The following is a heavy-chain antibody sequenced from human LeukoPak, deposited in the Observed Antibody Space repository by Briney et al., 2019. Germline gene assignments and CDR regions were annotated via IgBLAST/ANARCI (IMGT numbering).Heavy chain of an antibody. V-gene: IGHV1-2*07. Sequence: GASVKVSCKASGYTFTAYYMHWVRQAPGQGLEWMGWISPNSDGTNYAHKFQGRVTMTRDTSISTAYMELSRLRSDDTAVYYCARDDSSGLSTNWGRGTLVTVSS. CDR3: ARDDSSGLSTN. J-gene: IGHJ4*02. CDR2: ISPNSDGT. CDR1: GYTFTAYY. D-gene: IGHD3-22*01.